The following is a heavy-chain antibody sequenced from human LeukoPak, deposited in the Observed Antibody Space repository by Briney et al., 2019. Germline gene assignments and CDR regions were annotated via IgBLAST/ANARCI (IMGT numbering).Heavy chain of an antibody. CDR2: ISSSSSYM. CDR1: EFTFSSYS. V-gene: IGHV3-21*01. Sequence: PGGSLRLSCAASEFTFSSYSMNWVRQPPGKGLEWVSSISSSSSYMYYEDSVKGRFTISRDNAKNSLYLQMSILGADDTAVYYCTRTCVSAICYSGRYGMDVWGQGTTVTVSS. CDR3: TRTCVSAICYSGRYGMDV. J-gene: IGHJ6*02. D-gene: IGHD2-2*02.